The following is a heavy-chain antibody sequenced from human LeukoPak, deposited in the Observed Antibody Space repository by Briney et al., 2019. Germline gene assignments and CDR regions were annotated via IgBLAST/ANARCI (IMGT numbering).Heavy chain of an antibody. Sequence: SSETLSLTCTVSHYSVDSGYYWGWIRQPPGKGLEWIGTVYHSGSTYYNPSLKSRVTISVDTSKNQFSLKLSSVTPADTAVYYCARLGPGGHGEFDYWGQGTLVTVSS. V-gene: IGHV4-38-2*02. CDR3: ARLGPGGHGEFDY. CDR2: VYHSGST. CDR1: HYSVDSGYY. J-gene: IGHJ4*02. D-gene: IGHD3-10*01.